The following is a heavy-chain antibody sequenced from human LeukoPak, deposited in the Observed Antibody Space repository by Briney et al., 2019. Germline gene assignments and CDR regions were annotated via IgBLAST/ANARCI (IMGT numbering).Heavy chain of an antibody. V-gene: IGHV3-33*01. D-gene: IGHD6-19*01. J-gene: IGHJ4*02. CDR1: GFTFSSYG. Sequence: GGSLRLSCAASGFTFSSYGMHWVRQAPGKGLEWVAVIWYDGSNKYYADSVKGRFTISRDNSKNTLYLQMNSLRAEDTAVYYCARGKQWLESYYLDYWGQGTLVTVSS. CDR2: IWYDGSNK. CDR3: ARGKQWLESYYLDY.